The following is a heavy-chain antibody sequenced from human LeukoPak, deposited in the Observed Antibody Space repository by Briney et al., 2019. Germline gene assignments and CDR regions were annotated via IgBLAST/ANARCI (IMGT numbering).Heavy chain of an antibody. Sequence: SVKVSCKASGGTFISYAISWVRQAPGQGLEWMGRIIPILGIANYAQKFQGRVTITADKSTSTAYMELSSLRSEDTAVYYCARAPSIAARHFDYWGQGTLVTVSS. J-gene: IGHJ4*02. D-gene: IGHD6-6*01. CDR1: GGTFISYA. V-gene: IGHV1-69*04. CDR2: IIPILGIA. CDR3: ARAPSIAARHFDY.